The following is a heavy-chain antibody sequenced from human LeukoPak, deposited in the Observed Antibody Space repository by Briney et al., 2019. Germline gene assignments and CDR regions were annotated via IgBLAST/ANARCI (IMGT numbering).Heavy chain of an antibody. CDR1: GYTFTGYY. CDR2: INPNSGGT. V-gene: IGHV1-2*02. Sequence: ASVKVSCKASGYTFTGYYMHWVRQAPGQGLEWMGWINPNSGGTNYARKFQGRVTMTRDTSISTAYRELSRLRSDDTAVYYCARGPIVVVPAAQNNWFDPWGQGTLVTVSS. CDR3: ARGPIVVVPAAQNNWFDP. J-gene: IGHJ5*02. D-gene: IGHD2-2*01.